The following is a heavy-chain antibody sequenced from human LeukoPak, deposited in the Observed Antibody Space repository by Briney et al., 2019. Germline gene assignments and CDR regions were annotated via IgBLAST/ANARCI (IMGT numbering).Heavy chain of an antibody. Sequence: GGSLRLSCAASGFTFCSYSMSWVRQPPGRGRGGVSSISSSSSYIYYADSVKSRFTISRDNAKNSLYLQMNSLRAEDTAVYYCAREGGSVVVPAEGMDVWGQGTTVTVSS. V-gene: IGHV3-21*01. CDR2: ISSSSSYI. CDR1: GFTFCSYS. D-gene: IGHD2-2*01. CDR3: AREGGSVVVPAEGMDV. J-gene: IGHJ6*02.